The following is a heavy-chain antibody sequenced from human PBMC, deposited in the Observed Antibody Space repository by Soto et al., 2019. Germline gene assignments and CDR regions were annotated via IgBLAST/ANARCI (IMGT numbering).Heavy chain of an antibody. Sequence: QVQLVESGGGVVQPGRSLRLSCAASGFTFSSYGMHWVRQAPGKGLEWVAVIWYDGSNKYYADSVKGRFTISRDNSKNTLYLQMNSLRAEDTAVYYCASELRSGGWVDYWGQGTLVTVSS. CDR1: GFTFSSYG. J-gene: IGHJ4*02. D-gene: IGHD3-16*01. CDR3: ASELRSGGWVDY. V-gene: IGHV3-33*01. CDR2: IWYDGSNK.